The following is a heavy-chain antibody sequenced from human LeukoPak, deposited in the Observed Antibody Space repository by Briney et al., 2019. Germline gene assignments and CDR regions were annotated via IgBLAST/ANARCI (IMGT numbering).Heavy chain of an antibody. CDR2: IYYSGST. V-gene: IGHV4-59*12. D-gene: IGHD3-3*01. CDR3: ARDSTYYDFWSGSPFDI. J-gene: IGHJ3*02. Sequence: SETLSLTCTVSGGSISSYYWSWIRQPPGKGLEWIGYIYYSGSTNYNPSLKSRVTISVDTSKNQFSLKLSSVTAADTAVYYCARDSTYYDFWSGSPFDIWGQGTMVTVSS. CDR1: GGSISSYY.